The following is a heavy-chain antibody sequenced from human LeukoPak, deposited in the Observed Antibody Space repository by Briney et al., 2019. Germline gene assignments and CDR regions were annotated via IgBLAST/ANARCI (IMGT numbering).Heavy chain of an antibody. Sequence: GGSLRLSCATSGFTFSSYAMSWVRQAPGKGLEWVSAISGSGGSTYYADSVKGRFTISRDNSKNTLYLQMNSLRAEDTAVYYCAKAMARGVYYFDYWGQGTLVTVSS. CDR2: ISGSGGST. D-gene: IGHD3-10*01. CDR1: GFTFSSYA. V-gene: IGHV3-23*01. J-gene: IGHJ4*02. CDR3: AKAMARGVYYFDY.